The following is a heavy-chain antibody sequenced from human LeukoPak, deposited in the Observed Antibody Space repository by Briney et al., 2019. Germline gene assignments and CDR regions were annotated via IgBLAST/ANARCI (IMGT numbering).Heavy chain of an antibody. CDR2: IYYSGST. Sequence: SETLSLTCTVSGGSISSYYWSWIRQPPGKGLEWIGYIYYSGSTNYNPSLKSRVTISVDTSKNQFSLKLSSVTAADTAVYYCARTMVRGVIPDYWGQGTLVTVSS. D-gene: IGHD3-10*01. CDR1: GGSISSYY. CDR3: ARTMVRGVIPDY. V-gene: IGHV4-59*01. J-gene: IGHJ4*02.